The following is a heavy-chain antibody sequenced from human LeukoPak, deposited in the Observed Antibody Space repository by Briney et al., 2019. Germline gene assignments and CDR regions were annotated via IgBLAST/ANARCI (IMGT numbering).Heavy chain of an antibody. J-gene: IGHJ6*03. D-gene: IGHD4-17*01. CDR3: ARVVNGDYYYWYMDV. Sequence: ASVKVSCKASGYTFTGYYMHWVRQAPGQGLEWMGWINPNSGGTNYAQKFQGRVTMTRDTSISTAYMELSRLRSDDTAVYYCARVVNGDYYYWYMDVWGKGTTVTVSS. V-gene: IGHV1-2*02. CDR1: GYTFTGYY. CDR2: INPNSGGT.